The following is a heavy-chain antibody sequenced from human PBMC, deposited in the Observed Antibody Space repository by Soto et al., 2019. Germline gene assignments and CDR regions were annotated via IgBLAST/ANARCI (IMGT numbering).Heavy chain of an antibody. J-gene: IGHJ5*02. Sequence: ASVKVSCKASGYTFTSYGISWVRLAPGQGLEWMGWISAYNGNTHYAQKLQGRVTMTTDTSTSTAYMELRSLRSDDTAVYYCAREMRYYDFWSGYSPPSQTHNGFDPWGQGTLVTVSS. CDR2: ISAYNGNT. V-gene: IGHV1-18*01. CDR3: AREMRYYDFWSGYSPPSQTHNGFDP. CDR1: GYTFTSYG. D-gene: IGHD3-3*01.